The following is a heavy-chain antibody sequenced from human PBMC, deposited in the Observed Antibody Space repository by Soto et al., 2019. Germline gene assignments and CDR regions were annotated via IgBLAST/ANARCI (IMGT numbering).Heavy chain of an antibody. J-gene: IGHJ5*02. CDR1: GFTFSSYD. CDR2: IGTAGDT. Sequence: PGGSLRLSCAASGFTFSSYDMHWVRQATGKGLEWVSAIGTAGDTYYPGSVKGRFTISRENAKNSLYLQMNSLRAGDTAVYYCARGAYYDFWSGYRNSGGNWFDPWGQGTLVTVSS. V-gene: IGHV3-13*01. CDR3: ARGAYYDFWSGYRNSGGNWFDP. D-gene: IGHD3-3*01.